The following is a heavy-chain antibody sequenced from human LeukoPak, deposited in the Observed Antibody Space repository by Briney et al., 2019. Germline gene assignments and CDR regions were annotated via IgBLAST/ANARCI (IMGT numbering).Heavy chain of an antibody. CDR1: GGTFSSYA. D-gene: IGHD5-12*01. Sequence: ASVKVSCKASGGTFSSYAISWVRQAPGQGLEWMGRIIPIPGIANYAQKFQGRVTITADKSTSTAYMELSSLRSEDTAVYYCAMVAPDGYHFDYWGQGTLVTVSS. J-gene: IGHJ4*02. CDR2: IIPIPGIA. V-gene: IGHV1-69*04. CDR3: AMVAPDGYHFDY.